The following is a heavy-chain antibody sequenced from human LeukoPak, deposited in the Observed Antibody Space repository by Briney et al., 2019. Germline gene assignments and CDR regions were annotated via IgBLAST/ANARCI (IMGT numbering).Heavy chain of an antibody. CDR1: GFTFSNAW. V-gene: IGHV3-15*01. CDR3: TTAEWYSSSWYKPYFDY. CDR2: IKSKTDGGTT. J-gene: IGHJ4*02. Sequence: GGSLRLSCAASGFTFSNAWMSWVRQAPGKGLEWVGRIKSKTDGGTTDYAAPVKGRFTISRDDSKNTLYLQMNSLKTEDTAVYYCTTAEWYSSSWYKPYFDYWGQGTLVTVSS. D-gene: IGHD6-13*01.